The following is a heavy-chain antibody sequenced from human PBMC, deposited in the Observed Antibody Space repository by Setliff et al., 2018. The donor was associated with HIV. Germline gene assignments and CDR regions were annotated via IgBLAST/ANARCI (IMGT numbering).Heavy chain of an antibody. Sequence: GASVKVSCKASGYTFPNYGITWVRQAPGQGLEWMGWINPKSDGTNYAQKFQGWITMTRDTSISTAYMELSRLRSDDTAVYYCARGMDYYDTSGYYQYYFDYWGQGTLVTVSS. CDR3: ARGMDYYDTSGYYQYYFDY. D-gene: IGHD3-22*01. CDR1: GYTFPNYG. J-gene: IGHJ4*02. CDR2: INPKSDGT. V-gene: IGHV1-2*04.